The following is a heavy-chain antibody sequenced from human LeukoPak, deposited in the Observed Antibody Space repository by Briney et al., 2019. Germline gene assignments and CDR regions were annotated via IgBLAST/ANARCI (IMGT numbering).Heavy chain of an antibody. V-gene: IGHV1-18*01. Sequence: ASAKVSCKASGYTIRNSGVTWVRQAPGQGLEWMGCINPYNGNTNYAQMFQGRVTMSTDTSTNTASMELKSLRSDDTAVYFCVRVGAAGEFPDAFDIWGQGTLVTVSS. CDR2: INPYNGNT. CDR3: VRVGAAGEFPDAFDI. J-gene: IGHJ3*02. CDR1: GYTIRNSG. D-gene: IGHD3-16*01.